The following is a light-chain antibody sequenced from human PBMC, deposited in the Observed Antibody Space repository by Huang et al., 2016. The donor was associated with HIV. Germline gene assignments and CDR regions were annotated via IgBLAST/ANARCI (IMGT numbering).Light chain of an antibody. Sequence: EIVMTQSPATLSVSPGERATLSCRARQSVSSNLAWYQQKPGQAPRLPIYGASTRATGIPARFSGSGSGTEFTLTISSLQSEDFAVYYCQQYNNWPRTFGQGTKVEIK. CDR3: QQYNNWPRT. CDR1: QSVSSN. V-gene: IGKV3-15*01. J-gene: IGKJ1*01. CDR2: GAS.